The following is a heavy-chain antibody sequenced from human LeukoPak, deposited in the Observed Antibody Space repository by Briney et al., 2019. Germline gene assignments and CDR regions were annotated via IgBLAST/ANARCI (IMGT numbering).Heavy chain of an antibody. V-gene: IGHV4-39*07. Sequence: SETLSLTCTVSGGSISSSSYYWGWIRQPPGKGLEWIGSIYYSGSTNYNPSLKSRVTISVDTSKNQFSLKLSSVTAADTAVYYCARVFSPYTVTNYWFDPWGQGTLVTVSS. CDR1: GGSISSSSYY. J-gene: IGHJ5*02. D-gene: IGHD4-17*01. CDR3: ARVFSPYTVTNYWFDP. CDR2: IYYSGST.